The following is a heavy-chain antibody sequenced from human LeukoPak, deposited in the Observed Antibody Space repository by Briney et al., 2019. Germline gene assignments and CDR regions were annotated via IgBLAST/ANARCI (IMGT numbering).Heavy chain of an antibody. CDR3: ARGADYDSSGLYYFDY. D-gene: IGHD3-22*01. J-gene: IGHJ4*02. CDR2: INHSGST. V-gene: IGHV4-34*01. CDR1: GGSFSGYY. Sequence: SETLSLTCAVYGGSFSGYYWSWIRQPPWKGLEWIGEINHSGSTNYNPSLKSRVTISVDTSKNQFSLKLSSVTAADTAVYYCARGADYDSSGLYYFDYWGQGTLVTVSS.